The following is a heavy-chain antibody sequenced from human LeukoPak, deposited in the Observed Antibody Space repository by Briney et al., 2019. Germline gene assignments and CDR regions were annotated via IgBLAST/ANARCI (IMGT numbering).Heavy chain of an antibody. D-gene: IGHD3-10*01. CDR3: ARDPYNSGSSYFDY. CDR2: IYSGGNT. V-gene: IGHV3-53*01. J-gene: IGHJ4*02. Sequence: PGGSLRLSCAVSGLTVSSDYVSWVRQAPGKGLEWVSAIYSGGNTFYADSVKGRLTISRDNSKNTLYLQMNSLRAEDTAVYYCARDPYNSGSSYFDYWGQGTLVTVSS. CDR1: GLTVSSDY.